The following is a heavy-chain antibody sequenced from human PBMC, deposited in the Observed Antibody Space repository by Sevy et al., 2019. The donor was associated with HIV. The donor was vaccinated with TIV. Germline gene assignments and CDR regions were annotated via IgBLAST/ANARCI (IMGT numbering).Heavy chain of an antibody. J-gene: IGHJ4*02. Sequence: SETLSLTCTVSGGSISSGDYYWSWIRQPPGKGLEWIGYIYYSGSTYYNPSLKSRVTISVDTSKNQFSLKLSSVTAADTAVYYCAREGSSGHYHTPFDYWGQGTLVTVSS. CDR1: GGSISSGDYY. V-gene: IGHV4-30-4*01. CDR2: IYYSGST. CDR3: AREGSSGHYHTPFDY. D-gene: IGHD3-22*01.